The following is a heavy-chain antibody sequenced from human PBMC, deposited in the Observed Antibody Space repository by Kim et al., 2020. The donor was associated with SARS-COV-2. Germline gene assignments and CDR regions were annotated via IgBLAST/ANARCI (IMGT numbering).Heavy chain of an antibody. CDR3: ATDLLAVAGTYFDY. Sequence: AQKFQGRGTMTEDTSTDTAYMELSSLRSEDTSVYYCATDLLAVAGTYFDYWGQGTLVTVSS. V-gene: IGHV1-24*01. D-gene: IGHD6-19*01. J-gene: IGHJ4*02.